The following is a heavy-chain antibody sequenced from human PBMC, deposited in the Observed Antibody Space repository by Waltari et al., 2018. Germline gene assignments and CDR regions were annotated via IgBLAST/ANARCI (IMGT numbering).Heavy chain of an antibody. CDR1: GFPFSIYA. Sequence: EVQLLESGGALVQPGGSVRLSCAAAGFPFSIYAMNWVRQAPGEWLEWVSGVSASGGATYYTVSVKGRFTVSRDNAKNTLYLQMNSLRVEDTAFYYCTKGIDHWGQGTLVTVSS. CDR3: TKGIDH. V-gene: IGHV3-23*01. CDR2: VSASGGAT. J-gene: IGHJ4*02.